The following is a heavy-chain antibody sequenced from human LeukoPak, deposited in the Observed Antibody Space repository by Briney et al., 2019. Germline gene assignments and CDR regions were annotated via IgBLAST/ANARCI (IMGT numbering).Heavy chain of an antibody. Sequence: SETLSLTCTVSGGSISSYYWSWIRQPPGKGLEWIGYIYTSGSTNYNPSLKSRVTISVDTSKDQFSLKLGSVTAADTAVYYCARHAPQYYYYYMDVWGKGTTVTVSS. J-gene: IGHJ6*03. V-gene: IGHV4-4*09. D-gene: IGHD2-2*01. CDR2: IYTSGST. CDR1: GGSISSYY. CDR3: ARHAPQYYYYYMDV.